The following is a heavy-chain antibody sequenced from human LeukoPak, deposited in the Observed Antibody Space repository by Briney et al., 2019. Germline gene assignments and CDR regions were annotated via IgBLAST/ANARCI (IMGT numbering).Heavy chain of an antibody. D-gene: IGHD3-9*01. Sequence: GGSLRLSCAASGFTFSSYSVNWVRQAPGKGLEWVSYISSSSSTIYYADSVKGRFTISRDNSKNTLYLQMNSLRAEDTAVYYCAKERVDWRYFDYWGQGTLVTVSS. V-gene: IGHV3-48*01. CDR3: AKERVDWRYFDY. CDR2: ISSSSSTI. CDR1: GFTFSSYS. J-gene: IGHJ4*02.